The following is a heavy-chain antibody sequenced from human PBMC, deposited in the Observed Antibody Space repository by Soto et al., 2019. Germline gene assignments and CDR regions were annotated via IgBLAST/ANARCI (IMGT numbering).Heavy chain of an antibody. D-gene: IGHD3-9*01. V-gene: IGHV5-51*01. CDR1: GCSFTSYW. J-gene: IGHJ4*02. CDR2: IYPDDSDT. Sequence: PGESLKVSCKGSGCSFTSYWVGWVSQMTGKGLEWMGIIYPDDSDTRYSPSFQGHVTISADKSISTAYLQWSSLKASDSATYYCARRDMLTGYVYFDYWGQGTQVTVSS. CDR3: ARRDMLTGYVYFDY.